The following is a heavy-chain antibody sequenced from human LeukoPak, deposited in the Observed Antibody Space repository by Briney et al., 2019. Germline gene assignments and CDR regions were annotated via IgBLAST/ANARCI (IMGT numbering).Heavy chain of an antibody. J-gene: IGHJ6*03. CDR1: GGSISRYY. V-gene: IGHV4-4*09. CDR3: ARGIDQDTAMARYCSGGSCYHGFDYYYMDV. D-gene: IGHD2-15*01. CDR2: IYTSAST. Sequence: SETLSLTCTVSGGSISRYYWSWIRQPPGKGLEWIGYIYTSASTNYNPSLKSRVTISVDTSKKQFSLKLSSVTAADTAVYYCARGIDQDTAMARYCSGGSCYHGFDYYYMDVWGKGTTVNGS.